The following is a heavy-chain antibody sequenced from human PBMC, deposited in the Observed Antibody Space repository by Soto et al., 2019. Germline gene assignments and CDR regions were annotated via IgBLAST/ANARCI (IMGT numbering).Heavy chain of an antibody. CDR3: ARVDRSGWTPNCCEC. D-gene: IGHD6-19*01. CDR2: IYHSGNT. Sequence: SETLSLTCDVSGYCISSGYYWGWIRPPPGKGPEWIGTIYHSGNTFYNPSLKSRVTISVDTSKNQFSLRLSSVTAADTALYFCARVDRSGWTPNCCECSGKGILVSVSA. CDR1: GYCISSGYY. V-gene: IGHV4-38-2*01. J-gene: IGHJ4*02.